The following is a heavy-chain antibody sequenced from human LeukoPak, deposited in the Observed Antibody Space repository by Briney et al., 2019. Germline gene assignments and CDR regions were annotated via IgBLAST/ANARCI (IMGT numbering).Heavy chain of an antibody. CDR1: GFTFSIYA. CDR3: AREGWGYDSSGYAGGFDY. D-gene: IGHD3-22*01. V-gene: IGHV3-30*04. CDR2: ISYDGSDK. Sequence: GGSLRLSCAASGFTFSIYAMHWVRQAPGKGLEWLAVISYDGSDKYYADSVKGRFTISRDNSKNTLYLQMNSLRAEDTAVYYCAREGWGYDSSGYAGGFDYWGQGTLVTVSS. J-gene: IGHJ4*02.